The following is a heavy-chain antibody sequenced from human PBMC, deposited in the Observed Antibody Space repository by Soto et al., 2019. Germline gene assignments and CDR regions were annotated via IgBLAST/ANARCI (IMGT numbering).Heavy chain of an antibody. CDR1: GFTFGTYT. V-gene: IGHV3-23*01. CDR2: IYGNAART. J-gene: IGHJ4*02. CDR3: AKDARPDGYWDVEY. Sequence: QLLESGGGLVQPGGSLRLSCAASGFTFGTYTMNWVRQAPGKGLEWVSGIYGNAARTFYADSVKGRFTISRDNSKYTLFLEMNSLSAEDTAVYYCAKDARPDGYWDVEYWGPGTLGTVSS. D-gene: IGHD5-12*01.